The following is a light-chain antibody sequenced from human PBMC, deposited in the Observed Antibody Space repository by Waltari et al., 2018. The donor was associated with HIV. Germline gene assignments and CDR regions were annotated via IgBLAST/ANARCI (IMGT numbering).Light chain of an antibody. CDR2: DAP. CDR3: QQYSSSPPDYT. CDR1: QRLSTSY. Sequence: EIVLTQSPGTLSLSPGEGATLSCRTSQRLSTSYLAWYQQHPGQAPRLIIYDAPNRATGIPDRFSCSGSGTDFTLTISRLEPEDSAVYFCQQYSSSPPDYTFGQGTKLEIK. V-gene: IGKV3-20*01. J-gene: IGKJ2*01.